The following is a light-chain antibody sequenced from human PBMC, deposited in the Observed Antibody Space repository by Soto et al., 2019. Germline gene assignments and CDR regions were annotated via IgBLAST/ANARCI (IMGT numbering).Light chain of an antibody. CDR2: AAS. CDR1: QGISSY. CDR3: QQYYSYPPT. J-gene: IGKJ1*01. Sequence: IQLTQSPSSLSASVGDRVTINCRASQGISSYLAWYQQKPGKAPKLLIYAASTLQSGVPSRFSGSGSGTDFTLTISCLQSEDFATYYCQQYYSYPPTFGQGTKVDTK. V-gene: IGKV1-9*01.